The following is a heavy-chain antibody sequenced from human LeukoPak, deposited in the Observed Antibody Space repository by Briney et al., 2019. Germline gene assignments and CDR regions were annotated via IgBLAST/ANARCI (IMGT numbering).Heavy chain of an antibody. CDR1: GDSISSSSYY. J-gene: IGHJ4*02. V-gene: IGHV4-39*01. D-gene: IGHD3-22*01. Sequence: SETLSLTCTVSGDSISSSSYYWGWIRQPPGKGLEWIGSIYYSGSTYYNPSLESRVTVSVDTSKNQFSLKLSSVTAADTTVYYCARLYDSSGYYYSYYFDYWGQGTLVTVSS. CDR3: ARLYDSSGYYYSYYFDY. CDR2: IYYSGST.